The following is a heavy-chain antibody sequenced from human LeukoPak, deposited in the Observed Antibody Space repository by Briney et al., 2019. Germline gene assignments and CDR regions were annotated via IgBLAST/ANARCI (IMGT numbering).Heavy chain of an antibody. CDR1: GFTFRSFW. D-gene: IGHD6-25*01. CDR3: ARDGLSAASDF. V-gene: IGHV3-7*03. Sequence: PGGSLRLSCAASGFTFRSFWMSWVRQAPGKGLEWVANIKQDASEKCYVDSVKGRFTISRDNRKNSLDLQMNSLRVEDTAVYYCARDGLSAASDFWGQGTLVIVSS. CDR2: IKQDASEK. J-gene: IGHJ4*02.